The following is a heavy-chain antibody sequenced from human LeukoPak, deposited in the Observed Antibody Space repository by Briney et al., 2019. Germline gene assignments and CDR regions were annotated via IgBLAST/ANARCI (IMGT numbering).Heavy chain of an antibody. J-gene: IGHJ4*02. Sequence: GGSLRLSCAASGFTFDDYAMHWVRQAPGKGLEWVAGISWNSGSIGYADSVKGRFTISSENAKNSLYLQMNSLRAEDTALYYCAKEGYCSSTSCLYFDYWGQGTLVTVSS. V-gene: IGHV3-9*01. D-gene: IGHD2-2*01. CDR1: GFTFDDYA. CDR3: AKEGYCSSTSCLYFDY. CDR2: ISWNSGSI.